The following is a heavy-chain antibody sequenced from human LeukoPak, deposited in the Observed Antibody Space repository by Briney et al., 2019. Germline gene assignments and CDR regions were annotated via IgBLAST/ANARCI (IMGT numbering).Heavy chain of an antibody. J-gene: IGHJ3*02. D-gene: IGHD2-21*01. CDR3: ARGLVVARHDAFDI. CDR2: INHSGST. CDR1: GGAFSGYY. Sequence: PSETLSLTCAVYGGAFSGYYWSWIRHPPGKGLEWIGEINHSGSTNYNPSLKSRVTISVDTSKTQFSLRLSSVTAADTAVYYCARGLVVARHDAFDIWGQGTMVTVSS. V-gene: IGHV4-34*01.